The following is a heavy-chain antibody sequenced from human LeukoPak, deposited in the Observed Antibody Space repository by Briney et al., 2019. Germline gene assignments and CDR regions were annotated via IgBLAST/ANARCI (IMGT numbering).Heavy chain of an antibody. CDR1: GFTFSSYG. V-gene: IGHV3-30*02. CDR3: ARGTIYYDSSGYLIDY. Sequence: GESLRLSCAASGFTFSSYGMHWVRQAPGKGLEWVAFIRYDGSNKYYADSVKGRFTISRDNSKNTLYLQMNSLRAEDTAVYYCARGTIYYDSSGYLIDYWGQGTLVTVSS. CDR2: IRYDGSNK. D-gene: IGHD3-22*01. J-gene: IGHJ4*02.